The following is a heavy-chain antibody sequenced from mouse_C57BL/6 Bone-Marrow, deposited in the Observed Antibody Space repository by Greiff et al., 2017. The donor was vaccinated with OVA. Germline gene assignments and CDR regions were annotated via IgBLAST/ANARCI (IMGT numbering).Heavy chain of an antibody. D-gene: IGHD1-1*02. CDR2: IDPENGDT. CDR3: TRGLSLTWFAY. V-gene: IGHV14-4*01. J-gene: IGHJ3*01. CDR1: GFNIKDDY. Sequence: VQLQQSGAELVRPGASVKLSCTASGFNIKDDYMHWVKQRPEQGLEWIGWIDPENGDTEYASKFQGKATITADTSSNTAYLQLSSLTSEDTAVYDCTRGLSLTWFAYWGQGTLVTVSA.